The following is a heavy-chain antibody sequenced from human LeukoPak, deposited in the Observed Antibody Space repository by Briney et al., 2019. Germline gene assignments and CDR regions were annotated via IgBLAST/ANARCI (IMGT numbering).Heavy chain of an antibody. CDR1: AFTLSDHS. J-gene: IGHJ4*02. Sequence: PGGSLRLSCTDSAFTLSDHSMDWVRQAPGKGLEWVRRSRDKANSYTTEYAASVRGRFTISRDDLKNSLYLQMNSLKTEDTAVYYCTSLISDYWGQGTLVTVSS. CDR3: TSLISDY. D-gene: IGHD3/OR15-3a*01. V-gene: IGHV3-72*01. CDR2: SRDKANSYTT.